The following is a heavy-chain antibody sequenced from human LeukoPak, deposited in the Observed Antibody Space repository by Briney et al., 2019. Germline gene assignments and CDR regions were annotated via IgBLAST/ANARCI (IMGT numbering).Heavy chain of an antibody. CDR2: ICTSGST. CDR1: GGSISSYY. Sequence: SETLSLTCTVSGGSISSYYWSWIRQPAGKGLEWIGRICTSGSTNYNPSLKSRVTMSVDTSKNQFSLKLSSVTAADTAVYYCARDLGDDSSGYYLSDAFDIWGQGTMVTVSS. D-gene: IGHD3-22*01. V-gene: IGHV4-4*07. CDR3: ARDLGDDSSGYYLSDAFDI. J-gene: IGHJ3*02.